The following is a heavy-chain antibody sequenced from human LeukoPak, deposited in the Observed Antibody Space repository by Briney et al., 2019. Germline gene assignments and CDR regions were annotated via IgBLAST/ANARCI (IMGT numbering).Heavy chain of an antibody. J-gene: IGHJ6*03. V-gene: IGHV1-2*02. CDR1: GYTFTDYY. D-gene: IGHD6-13*01. CDR3: ATIADYYYYMDV. CDR2: INPNSGGT. Sequence: ASVKVSCKVSGYTFTDYYMHWVRQAPGQGLEWMGWINPNSGGTNYAQKFQGRVTMTRDTSISTAYMELSRLRSDDTAVYYCATIADYYYYMDVWGKGTTVTVSS.